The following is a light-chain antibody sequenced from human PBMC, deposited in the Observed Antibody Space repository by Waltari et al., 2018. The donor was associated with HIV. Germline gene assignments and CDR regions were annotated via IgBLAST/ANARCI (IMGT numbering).Light chain of an antibody. V-gene: IGLV3-19*01. Sequence: SSNLTQDASVSVALGQTVRITCQGDSLRSYYASWYQQTPGQAPVVVFFGRNNRPSGIPDRFSGASSGNTASLTITGAQAEDEADYYCHSRDSSGYHVVFGGGTKVTVL. CDR3: HSRDSSGYHVV. CDR2: GRN. J-gene: IGLJ2*01. CDR1: SLRSYY.